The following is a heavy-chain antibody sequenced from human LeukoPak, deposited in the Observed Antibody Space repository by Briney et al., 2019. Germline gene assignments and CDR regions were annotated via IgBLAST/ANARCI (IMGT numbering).Heavy chain of an antibody. D-gene: IGHD4-17*01. Sequence: SETLSLTCAISGGSISSSNWWTWVRQPPGKGLEWVGEIYLRGNTNYNPSLESRVSISVDESKTQLSLRLESVTAADTAVYYCARGTITTVTDSWGPGTLVTVSS. CDR2: IYLRGNT. CDR1: GGSISSSNW. V-gene: IGHV4-4*02. J-gene: IGHJ4*02. CDR3: ARGTITTVTDS.